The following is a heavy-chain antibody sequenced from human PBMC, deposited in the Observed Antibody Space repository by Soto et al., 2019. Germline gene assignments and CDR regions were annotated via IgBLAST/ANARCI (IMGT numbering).Heavy chain of an antibody. V-gene: IGHV3-23*01. CDR2: ISGSGSST. CDR1: GVTLSNYA. D-gene: IGHD3-3*01. J-gene: IGHJ4*02. CDR3: AKTSFSDFWITYQD. Sequence: EAQLLESGGGLVQPGGSLRLSCAASGVTLSNYAMSWVRQAPGKGLELVSGISGSGSSTYYADSVKGRFTISRDNSKNTLSLRVNSLRAEDTATYYCAKTSFSDFWITYQDWGQGTLVTVSS.